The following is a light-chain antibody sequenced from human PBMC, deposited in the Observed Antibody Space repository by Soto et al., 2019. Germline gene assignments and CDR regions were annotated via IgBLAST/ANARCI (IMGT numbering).Light chain of an antibody. CDR1: QSVSSSY. Sequence: ELVLTQSPGTLSLSPGERATLSCRASQSVSSSYLAWYQQKPGQAPRLLIYGASSRATGIPDRFSGSGSGTDFTLSISRLEPEDFAVYYCQQYGSSPPLITFGQGTRLEIK. CDR2: GAS. CDR3: QQYGSSPPLIT. V-gene: IGKV3-20*01. J-gene: IGKJ5*01.